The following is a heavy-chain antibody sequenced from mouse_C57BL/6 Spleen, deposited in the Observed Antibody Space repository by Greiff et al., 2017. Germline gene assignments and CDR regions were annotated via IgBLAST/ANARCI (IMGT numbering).Heavy chain of an antibody. D-gene: IGHD1-1*01. CDR2: IYTGSGSP. J-gene: IGHJ4*01. CDR1: GYTFTSYW. Sequence: QVQLQQPGAELVKPGASVKMSCKASGYTFTSYWITWVKQRPGQGLEWIGDIYTGSGSPNYNEKFKSKATLTVDTSSSTAYMQLSSLTSEDSAVYYCARSYYYGSSPPYAMDYWGQGTAVTVSS. V-gene: IGHV1-55*01. CDR3: ARSYYYGSSPPYAMDY.